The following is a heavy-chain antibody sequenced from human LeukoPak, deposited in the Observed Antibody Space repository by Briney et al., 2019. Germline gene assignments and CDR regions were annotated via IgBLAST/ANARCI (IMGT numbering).Heavy chain of an antibody. CDR2: VHYTGTP. D-gene: IGHD2-21*02. V-gene: IGHV4-59*01. Sequence: NASQTLSLTCSVSAGSLNGFYWAWIRQPPGGPLQYIGYVHYTGTPDYNPSLKSRVTILVDTSKNQFSLKLSSVTAADTAVYYCAAAYCGGDCYGTFDYWGQGTLVTVSS. CDR3: AAAYCGGDCYGTFDY. J-gene: IGHJ4*02. CDR1: AGSLNGFY.